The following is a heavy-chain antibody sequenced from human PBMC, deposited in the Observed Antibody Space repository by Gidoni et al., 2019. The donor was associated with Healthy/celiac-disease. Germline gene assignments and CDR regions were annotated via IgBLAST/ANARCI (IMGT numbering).Heavy chain of an antibody. V-gene: IGHV4-4*07. CDR3: ARERYYDRSGYYYYPLDV. CDR2: IYSSGSA. CDR1: GGSISSFY. Sequence: QVQLQESGPGLVKPSETLSLTCTVSGGSISSFYWTWIRQPAGKGLEWIGRIYSSGSANYHPPPGRSVTMSVGTSKDPFSPKPSSFTAADPAVYYCARERYYDRSGYYYYPLDVLGRGTTVTVSS. J-gene: IGHJ6*03. D-gene: IGHD3-22*01.